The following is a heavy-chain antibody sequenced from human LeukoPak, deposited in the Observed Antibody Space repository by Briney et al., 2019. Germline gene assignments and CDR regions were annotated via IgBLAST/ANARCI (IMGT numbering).Heavy chain of an antibody. D-gene: IGHD4-23*01. CDR1: GGSISSGSYY. Sequence: KSSETLSLTCTVSGGSISSGSYYWSWIRQPAGKGLEWIGRIYTSGSTNYNPSLKSRVTISVDTSKNQFSLKLSSVTAADTAVYYCAKGPLRWNYWGQGTLVTVSS. CDR3: AKGPLRWNY. CDR2: IYTSGST. V-gene: IGHV4-61*02. J-gene: IGHJ4*02.